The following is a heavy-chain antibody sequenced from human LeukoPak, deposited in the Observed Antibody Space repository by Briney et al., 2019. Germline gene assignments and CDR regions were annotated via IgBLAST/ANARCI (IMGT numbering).Heavy chain of an antibody. CDR1: GGSISSSSYY. V-gene: IGHV4-39*02. D-gene: IGHD3-10*01. CDR3: ARDLGEKLIQKRRGSVGNWFDP. J-gene: IGHJ5*02. Sequence: SETLSLTCTVSGGSISSSSYYWGWIRQPPGKGLEWIGTIHYRGNTYYNPSLKSRVAISVDTSKNQFSLKLTSVTAADTAMYYCARDLGEKLIQKRRGSVGNWFDPWGQGTLVTVSS. CDR2: IHYRGNT.